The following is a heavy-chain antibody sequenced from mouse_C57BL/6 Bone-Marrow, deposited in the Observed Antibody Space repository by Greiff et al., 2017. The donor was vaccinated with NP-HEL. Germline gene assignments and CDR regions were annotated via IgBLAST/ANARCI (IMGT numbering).Heavy chain of an antibody. D-gene: IGHD2-4*01. V-gene: IGHV1-69*01. CDR1: GYTFTSYW. Sequence: QVQLQQPGAELVMPGASVKLSCKASGYTFTSYWMHWVKQRPGQGLEWIGEIDPSDSYTNYNQKFKGKSTLTVDKSSSTAYMQLSSLTSEDSAVYYCAREPYYDYCLDYWGQGTTLTVSP. CDR2: IDPSDSYT. J-gene: IGHJ2*01. CDR3: AREPYYDYCLDY.